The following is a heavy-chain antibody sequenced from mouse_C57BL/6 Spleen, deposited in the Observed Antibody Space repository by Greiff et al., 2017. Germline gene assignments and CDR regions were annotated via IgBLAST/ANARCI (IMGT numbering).Heavy chain of an antibody. J-gene: IGHJ4*01. CDR1: GYTFTSYW. V-gene: IGHV1-69*01. CDR2: IDPSDSYT. Sequence: QVQLQQPGAELVMPGASVKLSCKASGYTFTSYWMHWVKQRPGQGLEWIGEIDPSDSYTNYNQKFKGKSTWTVDKSSSTAYMQLSSLTSEDAAVYYCARDDSNSAMDDWGQGTSVTVSS. D-gene: IGHD1-1*01. CDR3: ARDDSNSAMDD.